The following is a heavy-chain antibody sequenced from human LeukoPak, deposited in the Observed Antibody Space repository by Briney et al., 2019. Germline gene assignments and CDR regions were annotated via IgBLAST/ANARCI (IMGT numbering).Heavy chain of an antibody. D-gene: IGHD5-24*01. J-gene: IGHJ6*02. V-gene: IGHV3-7*01. CDR1: GFTFSSYW. Sequence: PGGFLRLSCAASGFTFSSYWMSWVRQAPGKGLEWVANIKQDGSEKYYVDSVKGRFTISRDNAKNSLYLQMNSLRAEDTAVYYCARDDGFPLYYYYGMDVWGQGTTVTVSS. CDR3: ARDDGFPLYYYYGMDV. CDR2: IKQDGSEK.